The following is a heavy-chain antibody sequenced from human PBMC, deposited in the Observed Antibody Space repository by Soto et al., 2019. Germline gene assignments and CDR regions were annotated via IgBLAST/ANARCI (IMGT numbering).Heavy chain of an antibody. Sequence: PGGSLRLSCAASGFTFSSYEMNWVRQAPGKGLEWVSYISSSGSTIYYADSVKGRFTISRDNAKNSLYLQMNSLRAEDTAVYYCARGITMVRGRLGEGHYYYGMDVWGQGTTVTVS. D-gene: IGHD3-10*01. CDR1: GFTFSSYE. CDR2: ISSSGSTI. CDR3: ARGITMVRGRLGEGHYYYGMDV. V-gene: IGHV3-48*03. J-gene: IGHJ6*02.